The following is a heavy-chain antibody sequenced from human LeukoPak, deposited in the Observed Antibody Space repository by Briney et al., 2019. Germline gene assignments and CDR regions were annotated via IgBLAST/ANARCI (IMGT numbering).Heavy chain of an antibody. V-gene: IGHV4-39*01. CDR1: GGSISSSSYY. CDR3: ARHPPRPPTESWWPPQFDP. J-gene: IGHJ5*02. Sequence: PSETLSLTCTVSGGSISSSSYYWGWIRQPPGKGLEWIGSIYYSGSTYYNPSLKSRVTISVDTSKNQFSLKLSSVTAADTAVYYCARHPPRPPTESWWPPQFDPWGQGTLVTVSS. D-gene: IGHD2-15*01. CDR2: IYYSGST.